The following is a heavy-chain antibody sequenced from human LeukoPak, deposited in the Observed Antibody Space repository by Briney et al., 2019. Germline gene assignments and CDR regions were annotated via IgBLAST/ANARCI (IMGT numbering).Heavy chain of an antibody. V-gene: IGHV4-59*12. Sequence: PSETLSLTCTVSGGSINNYWWSWIRQPPGKGLEWIGYIYYTGSTNYNPSLKSRVTISVDKSKNQFSLKLSSVTAADTAVYYCARVGATYFGYWGQGTLVTVSS. D-gene: IGHD1-26*01. CDR1: GGSINNYW. J-gene: IGHJ4*02. CDR3: ARVGATYFGY. CDR2: IYYTGST.